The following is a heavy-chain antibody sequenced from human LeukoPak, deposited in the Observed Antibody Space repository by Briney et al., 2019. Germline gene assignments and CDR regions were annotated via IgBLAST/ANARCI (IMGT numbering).Heavy chain of an antibody. CDR1: GGSFSGYY. V-gene: IGHV4-34*01. CDR2: INHSGST. Sequence: PSETLSLTCAVYGGSFSGYYWSWIRQPPGKGLEWIGEINHSGSTNYNPSLKSRVTISVDTSKNQFSLKLSSVTAADTAVYYCARSSRALLWFGNAHYMDVWGKGTTVTVSS. D-gene: IGHD3-10*01. J-gene: IGHJ6*03. CDR3: ARSSRALLWFGNAHYMDV.